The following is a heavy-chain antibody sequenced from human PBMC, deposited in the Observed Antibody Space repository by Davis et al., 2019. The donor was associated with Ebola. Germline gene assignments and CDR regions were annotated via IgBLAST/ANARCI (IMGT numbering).Heavy chain of an antibody. V-gene: IGHV1-69*13. J-gene: IGHJ4*02. CDR1: GGTFSSYA. CDR3: ARIGAYGSSSWSLGY. Sequence: SVTVSCKASGGTFSSYAIIWVRQAPGQGLEWMGGIIPIFGTANYAQKFQGRVTITADESTSTAYMELSSLRSEDTAVYYCARIGAYGSSSWSLGYWGQGTLVTVSS. CDR2: IIPIFGTA. D-gene: IGHD6-13*01.